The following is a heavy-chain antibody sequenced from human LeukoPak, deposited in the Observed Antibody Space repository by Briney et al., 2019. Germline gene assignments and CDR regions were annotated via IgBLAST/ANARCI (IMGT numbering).Heavy chain of an antibody. Sequence: SETLSLTCTVSGGSISSYYWNWIRQPPGRGLEWIGYIYYSGTTNYNPSLESRVTISLDTSKNQFSLNVSSVTAADTAVYYCARGVPPGTNWFDPWGQGTLVTVSS. CDR2: IYYSGTT. CDR3: ARGVPPGTNWFDP. CDR1: GGSISSYY. V-gene: IGHV4-59*01. J-gene: IGHJ5*02. D-gene: IGHD2-2*01.